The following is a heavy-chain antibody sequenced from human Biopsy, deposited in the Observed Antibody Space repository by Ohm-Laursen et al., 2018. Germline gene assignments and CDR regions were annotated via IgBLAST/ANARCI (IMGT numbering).Heavy chain of an antibody. CDR2: IWYDGTNK. CDR3: AKVHDSGYYYYSMDV. Sequence: SLRLSCAASGFSFSDYGMHWVRQAPGRGLEWVAVIWYDGTNKYYAESVEGRFTISRDNSKNMVYLQMGSLTVEDTAAYYCAKVHDSGYYYYSMDVRGQGATVTVSS. V-gene: IGHV3-33*06. CDR1: GFSFSDYG. D-gene: IGHD3-16*01. J-gene: IGHJ6*02.